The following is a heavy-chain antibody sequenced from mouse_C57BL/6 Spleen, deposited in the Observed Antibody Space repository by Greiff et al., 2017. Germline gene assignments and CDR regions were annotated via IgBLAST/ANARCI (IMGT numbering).Heavy chain of an antibody. D-gene: IGHD2-3*01. CDR3: TRDGSQPAWFAY. CDR1: GFTFSSYA. J-gene: IGHJ3*01. V-gene: IGHV5-9-1*02. CDR2: ISSGGDYI. Sequence: EVKVVESGEGLVKPGGSLKLSCAASGFTFSSYAMSWVRQTPEKRLEWVAYISSGGDYIYYADTVKGRFTISRDNARNTLYLQMSSLKSEDTAMYYCTRDGSQPAWFAYWGQGTLVTVSA.